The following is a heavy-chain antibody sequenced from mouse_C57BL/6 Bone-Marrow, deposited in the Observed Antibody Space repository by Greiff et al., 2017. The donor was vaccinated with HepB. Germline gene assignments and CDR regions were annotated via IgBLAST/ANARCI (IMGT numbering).Heavy chain of an antibody. CDR1: GYSFTDYN. V-gene: IGHV1-39*01. J-gene: IGHJ4*01. CDR2: INPNYGTT. Sequence: VHVKQSGPELVKPGASVKISCKASGYSFTDYNMNWVKQSNGKSLEWIGVINPNYGTTSYNQKFKGKATLTVDQSSSTAYMQLNSLTSEDSAVYYCARYYYGTYAMDYWGQGTSVTVSS. CDR3: ARYYYGTYAMDY. D-gene: IGHD1-1*01.